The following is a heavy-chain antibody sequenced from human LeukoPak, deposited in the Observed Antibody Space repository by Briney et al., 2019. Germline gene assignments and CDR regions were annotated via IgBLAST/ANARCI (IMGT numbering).Heavy chain of an antibody. Sequence: PSETLSLTCAVYGGSFSGYYWSWIRQPPGKGLEWIGEINHSGSTNYNPSLKSRVTISVDTSKNQFSLKLSSVTAADTAVYYCARGDTAMVYWGQGNLVTVFS. D-gene: IGHD5-18*01. CDR2: INHSGST. V-gene: IGHV4-34*01. CDR1: GGSFSGYY. J-gene: IGHJ4*02. CDR3: ARGDTAMVY.